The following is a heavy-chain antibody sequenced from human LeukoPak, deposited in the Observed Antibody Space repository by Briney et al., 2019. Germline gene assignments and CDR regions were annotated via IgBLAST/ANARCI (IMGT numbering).Heavy chain of an antibody. J-gene: IGHJ4*02. CDR2: IKQGGSEK. Sequence: GGSPRLSCTASGLTLSNYWMIWVRQAPGKGLQWVAKIKQGGSEKYYVDSVKGRFTISRDNAENSLYLQMNSLRVEDTAVYYCAARSSGNPYFWGQGTLVTVSS. CDR1: GLTLSNYW. D-gene: IGHD1-26*01. V-gene: IGHV3-7*03. CDR3: AARSSGNPYF.